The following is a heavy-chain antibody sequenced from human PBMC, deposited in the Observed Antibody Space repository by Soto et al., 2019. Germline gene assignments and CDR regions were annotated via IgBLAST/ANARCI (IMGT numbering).Heavy chain of an antibody. CDR1: GFSFSSYA. Sequence: VPLLESGGGLVQPGESLRLSCEASGFSFSSYAMIWVRQAPGKGLEWVSVISGSGGSSYFADSVKGRFTISRDNSKNMLYLEMSSLRAEDTAIYFCAKGSIEYSASIDYWGQGTLVIVSS. CDR2: ISGSGGSS. V-gene: IGHV3-23*01. CDR3: AKGSIEYSASIDY. J-gene: IGHJ4*02. D-gene: IGHD4-4*01.